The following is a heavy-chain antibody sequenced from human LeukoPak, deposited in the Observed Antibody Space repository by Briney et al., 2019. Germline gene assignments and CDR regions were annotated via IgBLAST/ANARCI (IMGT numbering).Heavy chain of an antibody. CDR2: ISAYNGNT. Sequence: ASVKVSCKASGYTFTSYGISWVRQAPGQGLESMGWISAYNGNTNYAQKFQGRVTMTTDTSTSTAYMELRSLRSDDTAVYYCAGSGDIVATKSFDYWGQGTLVTVSS. CDR1: GYTFTSYG. CDR3: AGSGDIVATKSFDY. D-gene: IGHD5-12*01. V-gene: IGHV1-18*01. J-gene: IGHJ4*02.